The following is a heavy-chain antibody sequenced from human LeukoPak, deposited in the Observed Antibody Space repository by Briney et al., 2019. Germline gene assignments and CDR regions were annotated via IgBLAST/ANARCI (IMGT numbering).Heavy chain of an antibody. CDR2: ISSSSSYI. Sequence: GGSLRLSCAASGFTFSSYSMNWVRQAPGKGLEWVSSISSSSSYIYYADSVKSRFTISRDNAKNSLYLQMNSLRAEDTAVYYCARATVTTGHYYYYYMDVWGKGTTVTVSS. D-gene: IGHD4-17*01. CDR3: ARATVTTGHYYYYYMDV. J-gene: IGHJ6*03. V-gene: IGHV3-21*01. CDR1: GFTFSSYS.